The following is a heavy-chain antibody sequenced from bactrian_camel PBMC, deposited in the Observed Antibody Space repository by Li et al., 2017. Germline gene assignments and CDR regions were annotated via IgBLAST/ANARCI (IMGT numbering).Heavy chain of an antibody. D-gene: IGHD1*01. Sequence: DVQLVESGGGLVQPGGSLRLSCAASEYTYSTRYMARFRQAPGKEREGVATIWSGGQNTYYADSVKGRFTISQDNAKNTMYLEMNSLKPEDTAMYYCAAEIPRGDECYSGSRFGYVGQGTQVTVS. CDR2: IWSGGQNT. J-gene: IGHJ6*01. CDR1: EYTYSTRY. CDR3: AAEIPRGDECYSGSRFGY. V-gene: IGHV3S40*01.